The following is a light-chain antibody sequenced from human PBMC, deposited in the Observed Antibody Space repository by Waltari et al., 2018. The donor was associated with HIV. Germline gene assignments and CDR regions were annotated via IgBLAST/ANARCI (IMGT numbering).Light chain of an antibody. J-gene: IGKJ4*01. CDR2: SVS. CDR3: QQLKTYPRS. V-gene: IGKV1-9*01. Sequence: IQLTQSPSFLSASVGERLTITCRATQGVGSYLAWYQQKPGKAPNLLIFSVSILQTGVPSRFSGRGCWTEFTLTITDLQPEYFATYNCQQLKTYPRSFGGGTKVEI. CDR1: QGVGSY.